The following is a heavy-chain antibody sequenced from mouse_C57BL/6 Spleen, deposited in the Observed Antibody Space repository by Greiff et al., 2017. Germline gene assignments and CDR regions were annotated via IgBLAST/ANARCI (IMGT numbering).Heavy chain of an antibody. D-gene: IGHD2-3*01. J-gene: IGHJ2*01. CDR3: ARRAHDGYYIFDY. CDR1: GFSLSTSGMG. CDR2: IYWVDDK. Sequence: QVTLKVSGPGILQSSQTLSLTCSFSGFSLSTSGMGVSWIRQPSGKGLEWLAHIYWVDDKPYNPSLRSRLTISKDTSRNQVFLKITSVDTADTATYYCARRAHDGYYIFDYWGQGTTLTVSS. V-gene: IGHV8-12*01.